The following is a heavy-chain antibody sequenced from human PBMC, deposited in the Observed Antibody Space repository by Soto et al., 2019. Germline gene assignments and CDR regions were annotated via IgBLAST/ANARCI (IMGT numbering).Heavy chain of an antibody. CDR2: IGGSGGST. V-gene: IGHV3-23*01. CDR3: AKAIPVRKGATFDY. Sequence: EVQLLESGGGLVQPGGSLRLSCAASGFTFSSYAMTWVPQAPGKGLEWVSAIGGSGGSTYYAGSVKGRFTISRDNSKNTLYVQMNSLRVEDTAVYYCAKAIPVRKGATFDYGGQGTLVTVSS. D-gene: IGHD2-21*01. CDR1: GFTFSSYA. J-gene: IGHJ4*02.